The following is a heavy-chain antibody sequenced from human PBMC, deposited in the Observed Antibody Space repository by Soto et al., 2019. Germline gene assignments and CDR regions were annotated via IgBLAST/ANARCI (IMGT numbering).Heavy chain of an antibody. D-gene: IGHD3-10*01. CDR2: INPNSGGT. V-gene: IGHV1-2*04. Sequence: QVQLVQSGAEVKKPGASVKVSCKASGYTFTGYYMHWVRQAPGQGLEWMGWINPNSGGTNYAQKFQCWVTTNRATSISTGYTELSRLRSDDTAVYYCSGGGKIWYGDPLGYWGQGTLVTVSS. CDR1: GYTFTGYY. J-gene: IGHJ4*02. CDR3: SGGGKIWYGDPLGY.